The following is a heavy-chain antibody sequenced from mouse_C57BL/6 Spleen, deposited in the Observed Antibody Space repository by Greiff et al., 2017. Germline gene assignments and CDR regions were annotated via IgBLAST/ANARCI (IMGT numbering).Heavy chain of an antibody. CDR1: GFTFSDYG. V-gene: IGHV5-17*01. CDR2: ISSGSSTI. CDR3: ARPSTNWAYFDY. Sequence: EVKVVESGGGLVKPGGSLKLSCAASGFTFSDYGMHWVRQAPEKGLEWVAYISSGSSTIYYADTVKGRFTISRDNAKNTLFLQMTSLRSEDTAMYYCARPSTNWAYFDYWGQGTTLTVSS. J-gene: IGHJ2*01. D-gene: IGHD4-1*01.